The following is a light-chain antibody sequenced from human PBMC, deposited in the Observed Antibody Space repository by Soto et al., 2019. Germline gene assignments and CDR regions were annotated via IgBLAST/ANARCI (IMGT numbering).Light chain of an antibody. CDR3: QQRTLWPRT. CDR1: QSLSGT. V-gene: IGKV3-11*01. CDR2: GAS. J-gene: IGKJ1*01. Sequence: EIVLTQSPATLSLSPGERATLSCRASQSLSGTLAWFQQKPGQPPRLLIYGASNRATGIPARFTASGSGTDFTLTISSLDPEDFAVYYCQQRTLWPRTFGQGTKVEIK.